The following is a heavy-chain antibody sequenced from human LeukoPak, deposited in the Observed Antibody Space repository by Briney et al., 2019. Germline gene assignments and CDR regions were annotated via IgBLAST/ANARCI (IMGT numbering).Heavy chain of an antibody. D-gene: IGHD1-1*01. CDR3: AKDQRVGYMYGQYFDY. V-gene: IGHV3-74*01. CDR1: GFTFSSYW. CDR2: INSDGGST. J-gene: IGHJ4*02. Sequence: GGSLRLSCAASGFTFSSYWMHWVRQAPGKGLVWVSRINSDGGSTSYADSVKGRFTIPRDNAKNTLYLQMNSLRAEDTAVYYCAKDQRVGYMYGQYFDYWGQGTLVTVSS.